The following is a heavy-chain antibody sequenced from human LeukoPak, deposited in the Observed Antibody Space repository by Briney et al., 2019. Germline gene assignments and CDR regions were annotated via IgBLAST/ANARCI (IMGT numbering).Heavy chain of an antibody. CDR2: IYTSGST. J-gene: IGHJ6*03. D-gene: IGHD2-2*01. V-gene: IGHV4-61*02. CDR1: GGSISSGSYY. CDR3: ARFRRYCSSTSCYELGYYYYYMDV. Sequence: SETLSLTCTVSGGSISSGSYYWSWIRQPAGKGLEWIGRIYTSGSTNYNPSLKSRVTISVDTSKNQFSLKLSSVTAADTAVYYCARFRRYCSSTSCYELGYYYYYMDVWGKGTTVTVSS.